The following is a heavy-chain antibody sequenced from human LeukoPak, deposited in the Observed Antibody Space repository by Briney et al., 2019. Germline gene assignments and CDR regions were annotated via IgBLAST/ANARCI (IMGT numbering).Heavy chain of an antibody. CDR1: GFTFSTYW. Sequence: GGSPRLSCAASGFTFSTYWMSWVRQAPGKGLEWVANINQDGSEKYYVDSVKGRFTISRDNAKKSLYLQMNSLRAEDTAVYYCARGEYQLPGDSWGQGTLVTVSS. CDR3: ARGEYQLPGDS. D-gene: IGHD2-2*01. J-gene: IGHJ4*02. CDR2: INQDGSEK. V-gene: IGHV3-7*03.